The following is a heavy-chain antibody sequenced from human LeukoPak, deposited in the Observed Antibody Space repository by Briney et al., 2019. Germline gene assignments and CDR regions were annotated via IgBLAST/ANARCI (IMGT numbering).Heavy chain of an antibody. CDR2: ISYDGSNK. D-gene: IGHD6-13*01. CDR1: GFTFSSYA. V-gene: IGHV3-30-3*01. Sequence: GGSLRLSCAASGFTFSSYAMHWVRQAPGKGLEWVAVISYDGSNKYYADSVKGRFTISRDNSKNTLYLQMNSLRAEDTAVYYCARDQAAAGALDYWGQGTLVTVSS. J-gene: IGHJ4*02. CDR3: ARDQAAAGALDY.